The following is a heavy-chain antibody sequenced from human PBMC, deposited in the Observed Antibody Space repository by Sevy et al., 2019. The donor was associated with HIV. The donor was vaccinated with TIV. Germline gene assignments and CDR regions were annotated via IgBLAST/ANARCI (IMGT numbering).Heavy chain of an antibody. V-gene: IGHV3-30-3*01. CDR3: ALERLSSDVAEYFQN. J-gene: IGHJ1*01. CDR2: ISLDATNK. CDR1: GFTFNRYS. D-gene: IGHD1-1*01. Sequence: GGSLRLTCAASGFTFNRYSMHWVRQAPGKGLEWVATISLDATNKHYPDSVKGRFTISRDNFQNSLFLQMDSLRPEDTAVYYCALERLSSDVAEYFQNWDQGTLVTVSS.